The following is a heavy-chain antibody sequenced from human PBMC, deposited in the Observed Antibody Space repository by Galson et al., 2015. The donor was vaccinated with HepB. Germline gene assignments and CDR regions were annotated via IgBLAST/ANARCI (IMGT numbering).Heavy chain of an antibody. Sequence: SVKVSCKASGYTFTSYDINWVRQATGQGLEWMGWMSPNNGKTGYAQKFQGRVTMTRDTSISTAYMELSSLTSEDTAVYYCGRVALYSSGYGRGRWFDSWGQGTLVTVSS. D-gene: IGHD5-18*01. CDR2: MSPNNGKT. V-gene: IGHV1-8*01. CDR3: GRVALYSSGYGRGRWFDS. CDR1: GYTFTSYD. J-gene: IGHJ5*01.